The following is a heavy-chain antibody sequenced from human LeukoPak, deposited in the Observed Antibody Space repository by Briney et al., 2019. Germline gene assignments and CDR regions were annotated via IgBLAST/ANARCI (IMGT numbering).Heavy chain of an antibody. Sequence: GGSLRLSCAASGFTFSSYSMNWVRQAPGKGLEWVSSISSSSSYIYYADSVKGRFTISRDNAKNSLYLQMNSLRAEDTAVYYCARGRLRDYYDSSGYYWLWGQGTLVTVSS. D-gene: IGHD3-22*01. CDR2: ISSSSSYI. V-gene: IGHV3-21*01. CDR1: GFTFSSYS. CDR3: ARGRLRDYYDSSGYYWL. J-gene: IGHJ4*02.